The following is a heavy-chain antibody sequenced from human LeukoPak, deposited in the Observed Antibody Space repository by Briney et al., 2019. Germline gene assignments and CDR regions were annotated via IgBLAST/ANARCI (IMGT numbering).Heavy chain of an antibody. V-gene: IGHV1-69*05. CDR3: ARDQGGYSYGYVDY. J-gene: IGHJ4*02. Sequence: SVTVSCKASGGAFSSYAISWVRQAPGQGLEWMGRIIPIFGTANYAQKFQGRVKITTDESAGTAYMELSSLRSEDTAVYYCARDQGGYSYGYVDYWGQGALVTVSS. CDR2: IIPIFGTA. CDR1: GGAFSSYA. D-gene: IGHD5-18*01.